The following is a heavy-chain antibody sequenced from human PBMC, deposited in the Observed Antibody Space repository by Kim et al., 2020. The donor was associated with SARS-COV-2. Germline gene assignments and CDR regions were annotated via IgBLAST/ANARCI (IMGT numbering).Heavy chain of an antibody. CDR2: VYYSGST. Sequence: SETLSLTCTVSGGSFSTYYWSWIRLPPGKGLEWIGYVYYSGSTIYNPSLKSRVTISVDASKNQISLKMTSVTTADTGVYYCARGGGMDVWGQGTTVTVSS. CDR3: ARGGGMDV. D-gene: IGHD1-26*01. V-gene: IGHV4-59*13. J-gene: IGHJ6*02. CDR1: GGSFSTYY.